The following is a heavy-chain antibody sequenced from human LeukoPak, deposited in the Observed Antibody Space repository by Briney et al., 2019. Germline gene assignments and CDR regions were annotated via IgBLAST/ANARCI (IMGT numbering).Heavy chain of an antibody. J-gene: IGHJ4*02. D-gene: IGHD4-17*01. CDR3: AKTVGSSYGDYFADS. Sequence: PGGSLRLSCATSGFTFSSYSMNWVRQAPGKGLEWVSGISGSGGSTYYADSVKGRFIISRDNSKNTLYLQMNSLRAEDTAVYYRAKTVGSSYGDYFADSWGQGTLVTVSS. V-gene: IGHV3-23*01. CDR1: GFTFSSYS. CDR2: ISGSGGST.